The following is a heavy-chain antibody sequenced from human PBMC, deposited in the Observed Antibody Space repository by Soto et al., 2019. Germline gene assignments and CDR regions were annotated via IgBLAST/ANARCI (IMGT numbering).Heavy chain of an antibody. CDR3: ARSGGLRFLEWLSWKPYYYYGMDV. CDR1: GGSFSGYY. CDR2: INHSGST. Sequence: SETLSLTCAVYGGSFSGYYWSWIRQPPGKGLEWIGEINHSGSTNYNPSLKSRVTISVDTSKNQFSLKLSSVTAADTAVYYCARSGGLRFLEWLSWKPYYYYGMDVWGQGTTVTVSS. D-gene: IGHD3-3*01. V-gene: IGHV4-34*01. J-gene: IGHJ6*02.